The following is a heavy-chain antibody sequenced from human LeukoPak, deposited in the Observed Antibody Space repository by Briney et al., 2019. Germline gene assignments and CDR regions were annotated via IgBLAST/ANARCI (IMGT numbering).Heavy chain of an antibody. V-gene: IGHV3-48*04. J-gene: IGHJ3*02. CDR1: GFTFSSYS. Sequence: QPGGSLRLSCAASGFTFSSYSMNWVRQAPGKGLEWVSYISSSSSTIYYADSVKGRFTISRDNAKNSLYLQMNCLRAEDTAVYYCARDRASSSWTRNAFDIWGQGTMVTVSS. CDR2: ISSSSSTI. D-gene: IGHD6-13*01. CDR3: ARDRASSSWTRNAFDI.